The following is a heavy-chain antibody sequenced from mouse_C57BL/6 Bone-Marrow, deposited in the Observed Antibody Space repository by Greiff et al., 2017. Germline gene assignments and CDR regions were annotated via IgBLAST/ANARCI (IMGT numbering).Heavy chain of an antibody. D-gene: IGHD2-1*01. CDR1: GYTFTDYY. J-gene: IGHJ1*03. CDR3: ARCRKSSVYGNYNWYFDV. V-gene: IGHV1-75*01. CDR2: IFPGSGST. Sequence: QVQLKQSGPELVKPGASVKISCKASGYTFTDYYINWVKQRPGQGLEWIGWIFPGSGSTYYNEKFKGKATLTVDKSSSTAYMLLSSLTSEDSAVYFCARCRKSSVYGNYNWYFDVWGTGTTVTVSS.